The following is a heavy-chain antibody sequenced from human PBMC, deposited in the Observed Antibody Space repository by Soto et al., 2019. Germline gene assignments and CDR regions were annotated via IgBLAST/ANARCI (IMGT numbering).Heavy chain of an antibody. Sequence: GGSLRLSCAASGFTFSSYSMNWVRQAPGKGLEWVSYISSSSSTIYYADSVKGRFTISRDNAKNSLYLQMNSLRAEDTAVYYCARKLAARRHYYYYYYMDVWGKGTTVTVSS. J-gene: IGHJ6*03. D-gene: IGHD6-6*01. CDR3: ARKLAARRHYYYYYYMDV. CDR2: ISSSSSTI. V-gene: IGHV3-48*01. CDR1: GFTFSSYS.